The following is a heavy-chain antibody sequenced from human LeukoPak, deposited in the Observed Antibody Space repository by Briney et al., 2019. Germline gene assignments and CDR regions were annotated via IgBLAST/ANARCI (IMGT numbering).Heavy chain of an antibody. V-gene: IGHV4-59*12. D-gene: IGHD3-3*01. Sequence: SETLSLTCTVSGGSISSYYWSWIRQPAGKGLEWIGYIYYSGSTDYNPSLKSRVTISVDTSKNQFSLKLTSLKAADTAVYYCAREGPIQFLEQIDFWGQGSLVTVSS. CDR3: AREGPIQFLEQIDF. J-gene: IGHJ4*02. CDR1: GGSISSYY. CDR2: IYYSGST.